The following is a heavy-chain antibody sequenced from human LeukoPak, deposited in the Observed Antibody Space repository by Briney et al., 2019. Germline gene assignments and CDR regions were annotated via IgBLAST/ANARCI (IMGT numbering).Heavy chain of an antibody. V-gene: IGHV1-18*04. D-gene: IGHD5-18*01. J-gene: IGHJ4*02. Sequence: ASVKVSCKASGYAFTGYYIHWVRQAPGQGLEWMGWISAYNGNTNYAQKLQGRVTMTTDTSTSTAYMELRSLRSDDTAVYYCARVLPTAMADYWGQGTLVTVSS. CDR2: ISAYNGNT. CDR1: GYAFTGYY. CDR3: ARVLPTAMADY.